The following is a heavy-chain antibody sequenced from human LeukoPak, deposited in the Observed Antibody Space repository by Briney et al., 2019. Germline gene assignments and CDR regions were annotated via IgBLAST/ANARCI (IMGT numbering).Heavy chain of an antibody. V-gene: IGHV1-8*01. CDR3: VRVVIDSSGSYYSFFDY. CDR2: MNPHNGNT. J-gene: IGHJ4*02. D-gene: IGHD3-22*01. Sequence: ASVKVSCKASGYTFTYYDINWVRQATGQGLEWMRWMNPHNGNTGCAKKFQGTVTMTRDTSISTAYMELSSLRSEDTAVYYCVRVVIDSSGSYYSFFDYWGQGTLVTVSS. CDR1: GYTFTYYD.